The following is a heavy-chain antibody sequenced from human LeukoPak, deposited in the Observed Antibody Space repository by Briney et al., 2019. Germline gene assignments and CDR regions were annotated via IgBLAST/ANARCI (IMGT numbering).Heavy chain of an antibody. V-gene: IGHV3-21*01. D-gene: IGHD3-9*01. Sequence: GGSLRLSCAASGFTFSSYMNWVRQAPGKGLEWVSSISSTSSYIYYADSVKGRFTISRDNAKNSLYLQMNSLRAEDTAVYYCASEPAYDILTGYQHWGQGTLVTVSS. CDR3: ASEPAYDILTGYQH. CDR1: GFTFSSY. J-gene: IGHJ4*02. CDR2: ISSTSSYI.